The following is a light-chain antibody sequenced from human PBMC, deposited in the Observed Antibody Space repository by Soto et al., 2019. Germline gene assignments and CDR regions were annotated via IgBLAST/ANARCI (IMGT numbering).Light chain of an antibody. CDR1: QSISSH. V-gene: IGKV1-39*01. CDR3: QQIYSAPLT. J-gene: IGKJ4*01. Sequence: IQMTQSPSSLSASVGDRVTIICRTTQSISSHLHWYQQRPGKAPKLLIFAASSLESGVPSRFSGSGSGTDFTLTISRLQPEDFATYFCQQIYSAPLTFGGGTKVDIK. CDR2: AAS.